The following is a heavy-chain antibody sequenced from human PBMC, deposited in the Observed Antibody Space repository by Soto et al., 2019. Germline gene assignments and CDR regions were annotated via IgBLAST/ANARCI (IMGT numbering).Heavy chain of an antibody. CDR1: GYTFIRYC. D-gene: IGHD3-16*01. J-gene: IGHJ6*02. CDR3: ARGGYFVISLGKLSHYGLAV. Sequence: QVQLAQSAKEVKKPGASVRVSCKAAGYTFIRYCIAWVRQAPGHGLERMGWISSYNDYTGYAKKVQGRVSMTADTSTRTVYMYLGGLKSDDTAVYYCARGGYFVISLGKLSHYGLAVGGQGTSVSFSS. CDR2: ISSYNDYT. V-gene: IGHV1-18*01.